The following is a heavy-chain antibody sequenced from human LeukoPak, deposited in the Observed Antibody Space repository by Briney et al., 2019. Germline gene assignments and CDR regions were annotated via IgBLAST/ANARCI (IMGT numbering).Heavy chain of an antibody. J-gene: IGHJ4*02. CDR1: GFPFSTYS. Sequence: GGSLRLSCAASGFPFSTYSMNWVRQAPGKGLEWVPYISGTSTTTYYADSVKGRFTISRDNAKNSLYLQMNSLRAEDTAVYYCARDGDGSGSYYVVDYWGQGTLVTVS. CDR2: ISGTSTTT. CDR3: ARDGDGSGSYYVVDY. V-gene: IGHV3-48*01. D-gene: IGHD3-10*01.